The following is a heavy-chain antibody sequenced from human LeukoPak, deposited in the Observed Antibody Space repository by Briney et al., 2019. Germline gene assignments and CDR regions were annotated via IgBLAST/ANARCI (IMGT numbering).Heavy chain of an antibody. V-gene: IGHV5-51*01. D-gene: IGHD4-17*01. CDR1: GYTFTRHW. J-gene: IGHJ3*02. Sequence: KDGESLKISCKGSGYTFTRHWIAWVRQMPGKGLEWMGMINPGDSDARYNPSFRGQVTISADESTTTAYLHWRSLKASDTGMYYCARHRRTTVIDSSNIWGQGTMVTVSS. CDR2: INPGDSDA. CDR3: ARHRRTTVIDSSNI.